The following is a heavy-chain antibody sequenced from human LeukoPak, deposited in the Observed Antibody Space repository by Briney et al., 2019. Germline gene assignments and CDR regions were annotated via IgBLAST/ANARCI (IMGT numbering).Heavy chain of an antibody. V-gene: IGHV4-39*01. Sequence: SETLSLTCTVSGGSISSSSYYWGWLRQPPGTGLEWIGSIYYSGSTYYNPSLKSRVTISVDTSKNQFSLKLSSVTAADTAVYYCARQHSSGWYGRYYFDYWGQGTLVTVSS. J-gene: IGHJ4*02. CDR1: GGSISSSSYY. CDR2: IYYSGST. CDR3: ARQHSSGWYGRYYFDY. D-gene: IGHD6-19*01.